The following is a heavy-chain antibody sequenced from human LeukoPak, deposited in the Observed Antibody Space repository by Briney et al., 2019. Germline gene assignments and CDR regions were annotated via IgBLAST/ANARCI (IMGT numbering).Heavy chain of an antibody. CDR2: IYYTGST. V-gene: IGHV4-39*07. CDR3: ARENYCTNGVCWAFDP. Sequence: PSETLSLTCTVSGASISSSDYYWSWIRQPPGKGLEWLGNIYYTGSTSYNPSLKSRVTFSVDTFKNQFSLHLNSVTAADTAVYFCARENYCTNGVCWAFDPWGQGTLVTVSS. D-gene: IGHD2-8*01. CDR1: GASISSSDYY. J-gene: IGHJ5*02.